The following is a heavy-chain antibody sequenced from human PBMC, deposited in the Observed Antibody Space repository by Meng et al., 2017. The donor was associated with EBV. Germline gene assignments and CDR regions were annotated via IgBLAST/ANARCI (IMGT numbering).Heavy chain of an antibody. J-gene: IGHJ4*02. Sequence: QVQVVQPGAEVQKPGSSVKVPCWTSGGTFRSDAVSWVRQAPGQGLEWMGGLIPMSDAPHYAQKFQGRVTITADESTSTHYMHLSGLTSDDTAVYYCASESGRGFTPDYWGQGTLVTVSS. V-gene: IGHV1-69*01. CDR1: GGTFRSDA. D-gene: IGHD3-10*01. CDR3: ASESGRGFTPDY. CDR2: LIPMSDAP.